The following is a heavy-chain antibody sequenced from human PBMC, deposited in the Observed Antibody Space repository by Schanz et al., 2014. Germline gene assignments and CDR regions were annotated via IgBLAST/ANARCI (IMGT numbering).Heavy chain of an antibody. CDR1: GFTFSTYY. J-gene: IGHJ4*02. D-gene: IGHD3-22*01. V-gene: IGHV3-23*04. Sequence: EVQLVESGGGLVKPGESLRLSCAASGFTFSTYYMNWVRQAPGKGLEWVSRMIGSGSSVFYADSVKGRFTISRDNLKNTVYLQMNSLRAGDTAVYYCAKDGRLPYYGTGSDFDYWGQGTLVAVSS. CDR3: AKDGRLPYYGTGSDFDY. CDR2: MIGSGSSV.